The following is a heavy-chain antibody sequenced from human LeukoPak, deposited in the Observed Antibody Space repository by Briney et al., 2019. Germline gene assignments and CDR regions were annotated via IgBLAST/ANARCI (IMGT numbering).Heavy chain of an antibody. V-gene: IGHV4-34*01. CDR3: VLYYYDSSGYTSSDY. CDR2: INHSGST. CDR1: GGSFSGYY. D-gene: IGHD3-22*01. J-gene: IGHJ4*02. Sequence: PSETLSLTCAVYGGSFSGYYWSWIRQPSGKGLEWIGEINHSGSTNYNPSLKSRVTISVDTSKNQFSLKLSSVTAADTAVYYCVLYYYDSSGYTSSDYWGQGTLVTVSS.